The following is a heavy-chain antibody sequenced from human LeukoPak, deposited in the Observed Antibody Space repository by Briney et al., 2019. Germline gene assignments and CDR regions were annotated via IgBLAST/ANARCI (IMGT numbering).Heavy chain of an antibody. Sequence: SETLSLTCTVSGGSISSHYWSWIRQPPGKGLEWIGYIYYSGSTNYNPSLKSRVTISVDTSKNQFSLKLSSVTAADRAVYYCARAEVATVVTYDYWGQGTLVTVSS. D-gene: IGHD4-23*01. J-gene: IGHJ4*02. V-gene: IGHV4-59*11. CDR1: GGSISSHY. CDR2: IYYSGST. CDR3: ARAEVATVVTYDY.